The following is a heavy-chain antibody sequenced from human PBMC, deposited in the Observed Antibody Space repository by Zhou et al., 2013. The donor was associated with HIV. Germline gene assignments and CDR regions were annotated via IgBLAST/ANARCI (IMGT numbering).Heavy chain of an antibody. D-gene: IGHD3-16*01. CDR1: GGSISSHY. V-gene: IGHV4-59*11. J-gene: IGHJ6*03. CDR2: IHYSGST. CDR3: ARVRGIRPYYYYMDV. Sequence: QVQLQESGPGLVKPSETLSLTCPVSGGSISSHYWSWIRQPPGKGLEWIGYIHYSGSTNYNPSLKSRVTISVDTSKNQFSLKLSSVTAADTAVYYCARVRGIRPYYYYMDVWGKGTTVIVSS.